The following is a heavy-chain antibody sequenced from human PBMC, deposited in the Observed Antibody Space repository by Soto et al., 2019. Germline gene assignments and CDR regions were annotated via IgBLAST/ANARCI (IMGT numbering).Heavy chain of an antibody. CDR2: INHSGST. V-gene: IGHV4-34*01. CDR1: GGSFSGYY. Sequence: SETLSLTCAVYGGSFSGYYWSWIRQPPGKGLEWIGEINHSGSTNYNPSLKSRVTISVDTSKNQFSLKLSSVTAADTAVYYCARVNRITIFGVGPNWFDPWGQGT. D-gene: IGHD3-3*01. J-gene: IGHJ5*02. CDR3: ARVNRITIFGVGPNWFDP.